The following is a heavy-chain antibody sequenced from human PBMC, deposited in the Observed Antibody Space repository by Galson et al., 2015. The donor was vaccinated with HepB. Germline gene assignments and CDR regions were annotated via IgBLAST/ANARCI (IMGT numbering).Heavy chain of an antibody. V-gene: IGHV3-30*03. Sequence: SLRLSCAASGFTFSSYGMHWVRQAPGKGLEWVAVISYDGSNKYYADSVKGRFTISRDNSKNTLYLQMNSLRAEDTAVYYCVTAAVPGSSGWYPFDYWGQGTLVTVSS. CDR3: VTAAVPGSSGWYPFDY. CDR1: GFTFSSYG. J-gene: IGHJ4*02. D-gene: IGHD6-19*01. CDR2: ISYDGSNK.